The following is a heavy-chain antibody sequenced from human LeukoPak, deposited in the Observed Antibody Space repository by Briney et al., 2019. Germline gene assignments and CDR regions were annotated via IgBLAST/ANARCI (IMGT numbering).Heavy chain of an antibody. Sequence: GGSLRLSCAASGFTFSSYDMHWVRQATGKGLEWVSAIGTAGDTYYPGSVKGRFTISRENAKNSLYLQMNSLRAGDTAVYYCARVLIVVVVAAMVLDYWGQGTLATVSS. D-gene: IGHD2-15*01. CDR1: GFTFSSYD. CDR3: ARVLIVVVVAAMVLDY. V-gene: IGHV3-13*01. J-gene: IGHJ4*02. CDR2: IGTAGDT.